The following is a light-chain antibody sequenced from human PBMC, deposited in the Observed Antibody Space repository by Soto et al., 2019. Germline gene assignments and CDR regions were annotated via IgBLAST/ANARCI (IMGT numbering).Light chain of an antibody. V-gene: IGKV3-20*01. J-gene: IGKJ2*03. CDR2: GAS. CDR3: QQYGNSPRYS. CDR1: QSVSSNY. Sequence: EIVLTQSPGTLSLSPGERVTLSCRASQSVSSNYLAWYQQKPGQAPRLLIYGASSSATGIPDRFSGSGAGTDFTLTISRLEPEHFAVYYCQQYGNSPRYSFGQGTKLEIK.